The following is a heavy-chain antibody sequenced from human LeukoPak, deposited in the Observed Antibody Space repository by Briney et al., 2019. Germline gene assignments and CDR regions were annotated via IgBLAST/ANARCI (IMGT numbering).Heavy chain of an antibody. CDR3: ARSESSSSAALWY. J-gene: IGHJ4*02. CDR1: GYTFTGYY. Sequence: GASVKVSCKASGYTFTGYYMHWVRQAPGQGLEWMGRINPNSGGTNYAQKFQGRVTMTRDTSISTAYMELSRLRSDDTAVYYCARSESSSSAALWYWGQGTLVTVSS. CDR2: INPNSGGT. V-gene: IGHV1-2*06. D-gene: IGHD6-6*01.